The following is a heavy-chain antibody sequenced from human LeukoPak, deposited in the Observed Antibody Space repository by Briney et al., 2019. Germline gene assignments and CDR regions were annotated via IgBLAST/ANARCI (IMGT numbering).Heavy chain of an antibody. V-gene: IGHV4-38-2*01. Sequence: PSETLSLTCAVSGYSISSGYYWGWIRQPPGKGLEWIGSIYHSGSTYYNPSLKSRVTISVDTSKNQFSLKLSSVTAADTAVYYCARVMVAYSNYEDYWGQGTLVTVSS. CDR1: GYSISSGYY. CDR3: ARVMVAYSNYEDY. CDR2: IYHSGST. J-gene: IGHJ4*02. D-gene: IGHD4-11*01.